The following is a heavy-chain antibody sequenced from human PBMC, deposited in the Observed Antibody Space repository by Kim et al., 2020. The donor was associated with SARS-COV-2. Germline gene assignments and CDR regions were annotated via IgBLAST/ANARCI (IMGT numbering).Heavy chain of an antibody. CDR1: GFTFTTYT. Sequence: GGSLRLSCVASGFTFTTYTMNWVRQAPGKGLEWVAGISGGGGSTYYADSVKGRFTISSDSSKNTLYLQMNILRVENTAVYYCEKELRVTTQTTGGYFFDSWGQGTLVTVSS. CDR2: ISGGGGST. V-gene: IGHV3-23*01. CDR3: EKELRVTTQTTGGYFFDS. J-gene: IGHJ4*02. D-gene: IGHD4-17*01.